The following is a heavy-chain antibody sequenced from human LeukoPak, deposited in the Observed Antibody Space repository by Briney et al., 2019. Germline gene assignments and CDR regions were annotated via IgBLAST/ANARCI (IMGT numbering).Heavy chain of an antibody. CDR1: GFTFTSYA. V-gene: IGHV3-23*01. CDR3: VKDRRGIAEAGTSFDY. D-gene: IGHD6-13*01. CDR2: ISGSGGST. Sequence: GGSVRLSCAASGFTFTSYAMSWVRQAPGKGLEWVSAISGSGGSTYYADSVKGRFTISRDNSKNTLYLQMNSLRSEDTAVYYCVKDRRGIAEAGTSFDYWGQGTLVTVSS. J-gene: IGHJ4*02.